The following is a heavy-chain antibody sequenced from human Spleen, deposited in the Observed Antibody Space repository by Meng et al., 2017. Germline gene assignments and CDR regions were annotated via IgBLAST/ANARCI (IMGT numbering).Heavy chain of an antibody. CDR1: GGSISSGSYY. J-gene: IGHJ4*02. CDR3: ASLKGYTGSYYQYSFDY. Sequence: SETLSITCTVSGGSISSGSYYWSWIRQPAGKGLEWIGRIYTSGSTNYNPSLKSRVTISVDTSKNQFSLKLSSVTAADTAVYYCASLKGYTGSYYQYSFDYWGQGTLVTVSS. D-gene: IGHD1-26*01. CDR2: IYTSGST. V-gene: IGHV4-61*02.